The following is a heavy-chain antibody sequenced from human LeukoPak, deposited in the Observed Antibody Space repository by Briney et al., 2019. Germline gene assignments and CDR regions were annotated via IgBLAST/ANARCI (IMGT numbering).Heavy chain of an antibody. CDR2: ISSSSSTI. CDR3: ARSRYNWNDYYYGMDV. V-gene: IGHV3-48*01. J-gene: IGHJ6*02. D-gene: IGHD1-1*01. CDR1: GFTFSSYS. Sequence: GGSLRLSCAASGFTFSSYSMNWVRQAPGKGLEWVSYISSSSSTIYYADSVKGRFTISRDNAKNSLYLQMNSLRAEDTAVYYCARSRYNWNDYYYGMDVWGQGTTVTVSS.